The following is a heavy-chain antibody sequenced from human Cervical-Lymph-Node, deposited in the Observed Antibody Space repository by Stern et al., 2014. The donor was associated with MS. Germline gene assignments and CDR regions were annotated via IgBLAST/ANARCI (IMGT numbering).Heavy chain of an antibody. D-gene: IGHD3-10*01. V-gene: IGHV1-24*01. J-gene: IGHJ4*02. Sequence: QVQLVQSGAEVKKPGASVTVSCNVAGHPLSELAMHWLRQLPTRGLEWMGQFDPEDGETVYAQQFKGRLSMTEDTSTGTAYMTLTALRSEDTAVYYCETDRGVKWGPGTLVTVSS. CDR1: GHPLSELA. CDR3: ETDRGVK. CDR2: FDPEDGET.